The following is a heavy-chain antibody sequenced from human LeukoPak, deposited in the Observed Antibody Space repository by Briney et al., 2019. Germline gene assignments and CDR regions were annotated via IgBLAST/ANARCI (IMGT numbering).Heavy chain of an antibody. CDR2: IFYSGRT. CDR3: ARQIWRNDRNYFDY. J-gene: IGHJ4*02. Sequence: SETLSLTCTVSGGSISSSSFYWGWIRQPPGKGLEWFGSIFYSGRTFYNPSLKSRVTISVDTSKHQFSVKLSSVTAADTAVYYCARQIWRNDRNYFDYWGQGTLVTVSS. V-gene: IGHV4-39*01. CDR1: GGSISSSSFY. D-gene: IGHD3-16*02.